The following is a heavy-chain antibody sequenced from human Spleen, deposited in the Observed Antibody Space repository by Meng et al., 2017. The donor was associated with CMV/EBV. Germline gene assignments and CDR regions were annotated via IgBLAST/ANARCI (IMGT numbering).Heavy chain of an antibody. CDR3: ARGDYDFWSDYWRWLDP. J-gene: IGHJ5*02. D-gene: IGHD3-3*01. CDR1: GSFSDSY. Sequence: GSFSDSYWSWIRQPPGKGLEWIGEINHSGGSNYNPSLKSRVTISVDTSKNQFSLKLSSVTAADTAVYYCARGDYDFWSDYWRWLDPWGQGTLVTVSS. CDR2: INHSGGS. V-gene: IGHV4-34*01.